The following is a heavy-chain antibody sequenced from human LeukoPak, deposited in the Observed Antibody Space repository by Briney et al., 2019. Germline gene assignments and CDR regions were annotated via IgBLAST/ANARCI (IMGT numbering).Heavy chain of an antibody. J-gene: IGHJ4*02. D-gene: IGHD4-11*01. CDR3: ARWSHRNYGFDY. CDR2: INHSGST. V-gene: IGHV4-34*01. CDR1: GGSFSGYY. Sequence: SETLSLTCAVYGGSFSGYYWSWIRQPPGKGLEWIGEINHSGSTNYNPSLKSRVTISVDTSKNQFSLKLSSVTAADTAVYYCARWSHRNYGFDYWGQGTLVTVSS.